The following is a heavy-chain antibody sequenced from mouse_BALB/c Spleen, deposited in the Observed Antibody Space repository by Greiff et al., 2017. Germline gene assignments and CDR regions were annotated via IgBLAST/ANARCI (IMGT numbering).Heavy chain of an antibody. J-gene: IGHJ4*01. CDR1: GFTFTDYY. CDR2: IRNKANGYTT. D-gene: IGHD2-14*01. CDR3: ARESYYRDEGVYAMDY. Sequence: EVKVVESGGGLVQPGGSLRLSCATSGFTFTDYYMSWVRQPPGKALEWLGFIRNKANGYTTEYSASVKGRFTISRDNSQSILYLKMNTLRAEDRATYYWARESYYRDEGVYAMDYWGQGTSVTVSS. V-gene: IGHV7-3*02.